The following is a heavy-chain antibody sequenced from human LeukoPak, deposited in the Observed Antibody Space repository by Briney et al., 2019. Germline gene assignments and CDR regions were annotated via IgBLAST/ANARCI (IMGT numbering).Heavy chain of an antibody. D-gene: IGHD6-19*01. CDR3: ARDVHSSGWYQFDY. Sequence: SVKVSFKASGGTFSSYAVSWVRQAPGQGLEWMGRIIPIFGTANYAQKFQGRVTITTDESTSTAYMELSSLRSEDSAVYYCARDVHSSGWYQFDYWGQGTLVTVSS. CDR1: GGTFSSYA. CDR2: IIPIFGTA. V-gene: IGHV1-69*05. J-gene: IGHJ4*02.